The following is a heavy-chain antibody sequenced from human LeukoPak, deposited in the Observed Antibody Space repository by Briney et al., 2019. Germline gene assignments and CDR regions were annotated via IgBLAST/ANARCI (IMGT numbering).Heavy chain of an antibody. Sequence: GGSLRLSCAASGFTFSSYAMSWVRQAPGKGLEWVSAISGSGGSTYYADSVKGRFTISRGNFKNTLYLQMNSLRAEDTAVYYCAKTTPYYYDSSGYYFDYWGQGTLVTVSS. D-gene: IGHD3-22*01. CDR2: ISGSGGST. CDR3: AKTTPYYYDSSGYYFDY. J-gene: IGHJ4*02. V-gene: IGHV3-23*01. CDR1: GFTFSSYA.